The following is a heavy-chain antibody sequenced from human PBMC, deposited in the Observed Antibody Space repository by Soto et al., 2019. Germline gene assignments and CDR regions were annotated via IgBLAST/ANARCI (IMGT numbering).Heavy chain of an antibody. V-gene: IGHV2-5*01. Sequence: GSGPTLVNPTQTPTMTCTCSGFSVKTSGVGVGWIRQPPGKTLEWLALIYWNDCKRYTPSLESRLTITKDSSKNQVVLTFTKLNPADTATYFCASTRGYTGYAGPTLYEIDLWGQRSTVTVSS. CDR1: GFSVKTSGVG. CDR3: ASTRGYTGYAGPTLYEIDL. D-gene: IGHD5-12*01. CDR2: IYWNDCK. J-gene: IGHJ6*02.